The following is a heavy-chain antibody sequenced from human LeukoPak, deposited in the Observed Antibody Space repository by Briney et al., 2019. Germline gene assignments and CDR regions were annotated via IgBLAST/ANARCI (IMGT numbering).Heavy chain of an antibody. D-gene: IGHD1-7*01. CDR3: ATAANTYNWNYGRAFDI. Sequence: GASVKVSCKASGYTFTSYGISWVRQAPGQGLEWMGWISAYNGNTNYAQKLQGRVTMTTDTSTSTAYMELRSLRSDDTAVYYCATAANTYNWNYGRAFDIWGQGTMVTVSS. CDR1: GYTFTSYG. J-gene: IGHJ3*02. CDR2: ISAYNGNT. V-gene: IGHV1-18*01.